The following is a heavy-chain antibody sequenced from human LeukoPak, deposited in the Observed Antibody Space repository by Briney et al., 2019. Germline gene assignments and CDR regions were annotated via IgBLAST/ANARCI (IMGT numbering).Heavy chain of an antibody. V-gene: IGHV1-69*04. CDR2: IIPILGIA. CDR3: ARECSGGSCY. CDR1: GGTFSSYA. J-gene: IGHJ4*02. Sequence: SVKDSCKASGGTFSSYAISWVRQSPGQGLEWMGRIIPILGIANYAQKFQGRVTITADKSTSTAYMELSSLRSEDTAVYYCARECSGGSCYWGQGTLVTVSS. D-gene: IGHD2-15*01.